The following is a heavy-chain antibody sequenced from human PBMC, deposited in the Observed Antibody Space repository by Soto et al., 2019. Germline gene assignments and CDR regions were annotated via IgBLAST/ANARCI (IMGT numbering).Heavy chain of an antibody. CDR3: ARHDSSGYYYADGFD. D-gene: IGHD3-22*01. Sequence: PGESLKISCNGSGYIFTNYWISWVRQMPGKGLEWMGRIDPSDSYTNYSPSFQGHVTISADMSISTAYLQWSSLEASDTAMYYCARHDSSGYYYADGFDWGQGTLVTVSS. J-gene: IGHJ4*02. V-gene: IGHV5-10-1*01. CDR2: IDPSDSYT. CDR1: GYIFTNYW.